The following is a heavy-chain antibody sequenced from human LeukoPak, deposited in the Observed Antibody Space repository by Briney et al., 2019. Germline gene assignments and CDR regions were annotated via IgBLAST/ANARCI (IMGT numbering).Heavy chain of an antibody. CDR2: ISYDGSNK. CDR3: AKAPMGSMDV. D-gene: IGHD3-10*01. CDR1: GFTFSSYG. V-gene: IGHV3-30*18. J-gene: IGHJ6*02. Sequence: GGSLRLSCAASGFTFSSYGIHWVRQAPGKGLEWVALISYDGSNKYYADSVKGRFTISRDNSKNTLYLQMNSLRAEDTAVYYCAKAPMGSMDVWGQGTTVTVSS.